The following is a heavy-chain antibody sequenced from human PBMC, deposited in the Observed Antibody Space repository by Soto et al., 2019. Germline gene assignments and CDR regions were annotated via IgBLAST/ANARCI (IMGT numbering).Heavy chain of an antibody. CDR2: ISGDGSST. Sequence: PGGSLRLSCAASEFTFRSYWMHWFRQSPGKGLVWVSRISGDGSSTNYADSVKGRFTISRDNAKNTVYLQIDSLRAEDTAVYYCARSLPGTYGAFDLWGQGTMVTVSS. D-gene: IGHD1-7*01. CDR1: EFTFRSYW. CDR3: ARSLPGTYGAFDL. J-gene: IGHJ3*01. V-gene: IGHV3-74*01.